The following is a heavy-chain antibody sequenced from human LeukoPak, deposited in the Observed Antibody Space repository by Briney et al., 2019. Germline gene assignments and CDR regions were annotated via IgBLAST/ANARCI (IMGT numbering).Heavy chain of an antibody. CDR3: ARAGYYDSSGCFDY. CDR2: IIPIFGTA. D-gene: IGHD3-22*01. CDR1: GGTFSSYA. J-gene: IGHJ4*02. V-gene: IGHV1-69*05. Sequence: SVKVSCKASGGTFSSYAISWVRQAPGQGLEWMGRIIPIFGTANYAQKFQGRVTITTDESTSTAYMELSSLRSEDTAVYYCARAGYYDSSGCFDYWGQGTLVTVSS.